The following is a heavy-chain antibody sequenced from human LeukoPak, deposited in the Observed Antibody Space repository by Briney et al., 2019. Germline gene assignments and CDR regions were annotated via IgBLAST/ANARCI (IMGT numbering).Heavy chain of an antibody. Sequence: SETLSLTCTVSGGSISSGSYDWRWIRQPAGKGLEWIGRIYTSGSTNYNPSLKSRFTISVDTSKNQFSLTLSSVTAADTAVYYCAREEVGAVDYWGQGTLVTVSS. J-gene: IGHJ4*02. CDR2: IYTSGST. CDR3: AREEVGAVDY. D-gene: IGHD1-26*01. V-gene: IGHV4-61*02. CDR1: GGSISSGSYD.